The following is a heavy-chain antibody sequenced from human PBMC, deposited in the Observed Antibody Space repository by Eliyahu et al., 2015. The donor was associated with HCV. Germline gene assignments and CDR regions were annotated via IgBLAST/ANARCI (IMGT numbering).Heavy chain of an antibody. J-gene: IGHJ4*02. V-gene: IGHV4-61*01. D-gene: IGHD3-10*01. Sequence: QVQLQESGPGLVKSSETLSLTCXVXGVSVSSNSFYWSWIRXSPRKGLEWIAQIYVSGRTQYNPSFKSRVTISMDKSKNQISLTLSSVTAADTAIYYCARDRAWLGSGSLDSWGQGSRVNVSS. CDR2: IYVSGRT. CDR1: GVSVSSNSFY. CDR3: ARDRAWLGSGSLDS.